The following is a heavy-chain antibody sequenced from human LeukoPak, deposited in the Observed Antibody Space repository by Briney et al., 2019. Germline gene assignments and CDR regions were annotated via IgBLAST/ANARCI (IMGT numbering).Heavy chain of an antibody. CDR2: INHGGST. CDR1: GGSLSACY. V-gene: IGHV4-34*01. D-gene: IGHD4-23*01. J-gene: IGHJ1*01. Sequence: KSSETLSLTCAVYGGSLSACYWTWIRQPPGKGLEWIGEINHGGSTNYNPSLKSRVTISVDTSKNQFSLKLSSVTAADTAVYYCARYLDYGGNSRVFQHWGQGTLVTVSS. CDR3: ARYLDYGGNSRVFQH.